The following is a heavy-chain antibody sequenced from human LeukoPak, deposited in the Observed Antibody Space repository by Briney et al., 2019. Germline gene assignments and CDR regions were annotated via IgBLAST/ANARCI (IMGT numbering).Heavy chain of an antibody. J-gene: IGHJ4*02. CDR3: ARYCSGVSCYSRALDY. CDR2: IYYSGST. D-gene: IGHD2-15*01. Sequence: SETLPLTCTVSGGSISRIRQPPGKGLEWIRYIYYSGSTSYNPSLKSRVTISVDTSENQFSLRLSSVTAADTAVYFCARYCSGVSCYSRALDYWGQGTLVTVSS. V-gene: IGHV4-59*01. CDR1: GGSIS.